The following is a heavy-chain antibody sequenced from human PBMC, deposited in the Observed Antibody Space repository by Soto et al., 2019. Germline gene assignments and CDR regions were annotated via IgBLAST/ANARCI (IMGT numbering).Heavy chain of an antibody. D-gene: IGHD6-25*01. V-gene: IGHV1-69*13. CDR1: GGTFSSYA. Sequence: SVKVSCKASGGTFSSYAISWVRQAPGQGLEWMGGIIPIFGTANYAQKFQGRVTITADESTSTAYMELSSLRSEDTAVYYCVRASFAAAAPSGYYYYGMDVWGQGTTVTVS. CDR2: IIPIFGTA. J-gene: IGHJ6*02. CDR3: VRASFAAAAPSGYYYYGMDV.